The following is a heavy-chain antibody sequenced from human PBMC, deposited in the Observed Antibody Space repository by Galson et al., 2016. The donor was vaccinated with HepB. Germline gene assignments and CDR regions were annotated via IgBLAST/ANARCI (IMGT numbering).Heavy chain of an antibody. CDR2: IRSKANNSAT. Sequence: SLRLSCAASGFTFSDSAMHWVRQASGKGLEWVGRIRSKANNSATAYAASVKGRFTISRDDSKNTAYLQLNSLKTEDTAVYYCTRRKGKMYYFDYWGQGTLVTVSS. CDR3: TRRKGKMYYFDY. J-gene: IGHJ4*02. CDR1: GFTFSDSA. D-gene: IGHD3-16*01. V-gene: IGHV3-73*01.